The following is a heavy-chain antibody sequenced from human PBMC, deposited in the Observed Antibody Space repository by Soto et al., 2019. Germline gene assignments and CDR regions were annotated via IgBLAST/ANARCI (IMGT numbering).Heavy chain of an antibody. CDR1: GFTFSDYY. CDR3: ARDHGRYCSRGSCYSGENLDY. Sequence: QVQLVESGGGLVKPGGSLRLSCAASGFTFSDYYMSWIRQAPGKGLEWVSYISSSGTTIYYADSVKGRFTISRDNAKNSLYLHMNSLRAEDTAIYYCARDHGRYCSRGSCYSGENLDYWGQGTLVTVSS. CDR2: ISSSGTTI. V-gene: IGHV3-11*01. D-gene: IGHD2-15*01. J-gene: IGHJ4*02.